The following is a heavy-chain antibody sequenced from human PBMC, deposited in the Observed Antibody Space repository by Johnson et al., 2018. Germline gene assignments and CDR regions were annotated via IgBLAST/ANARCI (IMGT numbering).Heavy chain of an antibody. CDR2: ISWDGGTT. CDR3: AKEKESSRSSNYFYYGMDL. J-gene: IGHJ6*02. Sequence: VQLVESGGVVVQPGGSLRLSCAASGFRFGDYTMHWVRQPPGKGLEWLSLISWDGGTTFYADSVKGRFTTSRDNRRNSLYLQMNSLRPGDTALYYCAKEKESSRSSNYFYYGMDLWGQGTTVTVSS. CDR1: GFRFGDYT. V-gene: IGHV3-43*01. D-gene: IGHD6-6*01.